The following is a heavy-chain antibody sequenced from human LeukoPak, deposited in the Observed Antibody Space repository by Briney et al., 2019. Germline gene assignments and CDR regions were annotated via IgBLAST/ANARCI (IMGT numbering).Heavy chain of an antibody. Sequence: TLSLTCTVSGGSISSGGYYWSWIRQHPGKGLEWIGYIYYSGSTYYNPSLKSRVTISVDTSKNQFSLKLSSVTAADTAVYYCARYCSSTSPQYTYYYYYGMDVWGQGTTVTVSS. CDR2: IYYSGST. D-gene: IGHD2-2*01. CDR1: GGSISSGGYY. V-gene: IGHV4-31*03. CDR3: ARYCSSTSPQYTYYYYYGMDV. J-gene: IGHJ6*02.